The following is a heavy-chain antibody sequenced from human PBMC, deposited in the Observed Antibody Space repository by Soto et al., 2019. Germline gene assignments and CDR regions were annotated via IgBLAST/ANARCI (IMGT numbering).Heavy chain of an antibody. CDR3: ARDLLIAALDY. V-gene: IGHV3-74*01. Sequence: PGGSLRLSCGASGYTFIHYWMHWVRQAPGKGLVWVSRVNPDGSNKYYADSVKGRFTISRDNSKNTLYLQMNSLRAEDTAVYYCARDLLIAALDYWGQGTLVTVS. CDR2: VNPDGSNK. J-gene: IGHJ4*02. CDR1: GYTFIHYW. D-gene: IGHD6-13*01.